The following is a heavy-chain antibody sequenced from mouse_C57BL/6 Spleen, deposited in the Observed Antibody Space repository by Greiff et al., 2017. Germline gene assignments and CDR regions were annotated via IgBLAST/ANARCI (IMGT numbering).Heavy chain of an antibody. CDR3: AREGLAY. J-gene: IGHJ3*01. Sequence: EVKLMESGGGLVKPGGSLKLSCAASGFTFSSYAMSWVRQTPEKRLEWVATISDGGSYTYYPDNVKGRFTISRDNAKNNLYLQMSHLKSEDTAMYYCAREGLAYWGQGTLVTVSA. D-gene: IGHD3-3*01. CDR1: GFTFSSYA. V-gene: IGHV5-4*01. CDR2: ISDGGSYT.